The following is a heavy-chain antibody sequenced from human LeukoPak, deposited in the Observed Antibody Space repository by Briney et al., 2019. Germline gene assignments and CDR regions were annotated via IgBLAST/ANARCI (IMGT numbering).Heavy chain of an antibody. V-gene: IGHV5-51*01. D-gene: IGHD6-13*01. CDR1: GYTFTTYW. CDR2: IYPGDSDP. CDR3: VRNGLDSRWFGFDY. Sequence: GESLKISCKGSGYTFTTYWIAWVRQMPGKGLEWMGIIYPGDSDPRYSPSFQGQVTISADKSISTAYLQWSSLEASDSAMYYCVRNGLDSRWFGFDYWGQGTLVTVSS. J-gene: IGHJ4*02.